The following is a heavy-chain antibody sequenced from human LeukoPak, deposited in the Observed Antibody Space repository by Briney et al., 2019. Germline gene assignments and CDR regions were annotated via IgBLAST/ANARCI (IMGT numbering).Heavy chain of an antibody. Sequence: KPGGSLRLSCAASGFTFSDYYMSWIRQAPGKGLEWVSYISSSGSTIYYADSVKGRFTISRDNAKNSLYLQMNSLRAEDTAVYYCARDSSDCSSTSCYSYWGQGTLVTVSS. V-gene: IGHV3-11*01. J-gene: IGHJ4*02. D-gene: IGHD2-2*01. CDR1: GFTFSDYY. CDR2: ISSSGSTI. CDR3: ARDSSDCSSTSCYSY.